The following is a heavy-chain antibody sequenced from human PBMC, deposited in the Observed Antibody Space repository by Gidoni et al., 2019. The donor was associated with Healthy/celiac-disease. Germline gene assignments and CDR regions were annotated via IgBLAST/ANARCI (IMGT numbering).Heavy chain of an antibody. J-gene: IGHJ4*02. D-gene: IGHD6-19*01. Sequence: QVQLVESGGGVVQPGSSLRLSCAASGFTFSSYGMHWVRQAPGKGLEWVAVISYDGSNKYYADSVKGRFTISRDNSKNTLYLQMNSLRAEDTAVYYCAKGGAVAGVEYWGQGTLVTVSS. CDR2: ISYDGSNK. V-gene: IGHV3-30*18. CDR3: AKGGAVAGVEY. CDR1: GFTFSSYG.